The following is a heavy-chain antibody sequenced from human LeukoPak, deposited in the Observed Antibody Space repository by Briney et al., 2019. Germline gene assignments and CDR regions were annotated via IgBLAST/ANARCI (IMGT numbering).Heavy chain of an antibody. CDR3: ATSSGAPGNM. D-gene: IGHD2-8*02. Sequence: GGSLRLSSAVPGVYWMSWVRQAPGKGLEWVANINQDGSVIYYVDSVKGRFTISRDNAKNSLYLQMNSLRAEDTGVYYCATSSGAPGNMWGQGTLVTVSS. CDR2: INQDGSVI. CDR1: GVYW. J-gene: IGHJ4*02. V-gene: IGHV3-7*01.